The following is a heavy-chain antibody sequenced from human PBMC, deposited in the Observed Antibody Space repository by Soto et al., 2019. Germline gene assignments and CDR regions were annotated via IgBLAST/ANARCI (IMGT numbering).Heavy chain of an antibody. CDR2: ISYDGSNK. J-gene: IGHJ4*02. CDR1: GFTFSSYG. Sequence: PGGSLRLSCAASGFTFSSYGMHWVRQAPGKGLEWVAVISYDGSNKYYADSVKGRFTISRDNSKNTLYLQMNSLRAEDTAVYYCAKSPRRWLQLNYWGQGTLVTVSS. CDR3: AKSPRRWLQLNY. V-gene: IGHV3-30*18. D-gene: IGHD5-12*01.